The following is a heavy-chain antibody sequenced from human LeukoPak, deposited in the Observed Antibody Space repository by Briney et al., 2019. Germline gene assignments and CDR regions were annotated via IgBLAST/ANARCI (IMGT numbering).Heavy chain of an antibody. V-gene: IGHV4-39*07. CDR3: ARGADFDWFKDV. J-gene: IGHJ6*04. D-gene: IGHD3-9*01. CDR2: IYYSGST. Sequence: SETLSLTCTVSGGSISSGSYYWGWIRQPPGKGLEWIGNIYYSGSTYYNPSLKSRVSISVDTSKNQFSLKLSSVTAADTAVYYCARGADFDWFKDVWGKGTTVTISS. CDR1: GGSISSGSYY.